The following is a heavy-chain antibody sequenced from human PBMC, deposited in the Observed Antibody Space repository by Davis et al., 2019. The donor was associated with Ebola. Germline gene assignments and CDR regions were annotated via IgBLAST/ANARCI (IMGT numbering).Heavy chain of an antibody. CDR2: ISGSGGET. CDR1: GFTFSSYA. Sequence: GESLKISCAASGFTFSSYAMSWVRQAPGKGLEWVSTISGSGGETYYADSVKGRFTISRDNSKNTLYLQMNSLRVEDTAIYYCGKGHPQRYSYGHDYWGQGTLVTVSS. V-gene: IGHV3-23*01. CDR3: GKGHPQRYSYGHDY. D-gene: IGHD5-18*01. J-gene: IGHJ4*02.